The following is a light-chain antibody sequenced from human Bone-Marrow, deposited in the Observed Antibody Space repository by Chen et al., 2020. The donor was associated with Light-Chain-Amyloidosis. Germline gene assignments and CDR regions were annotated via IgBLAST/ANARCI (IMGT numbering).Light chain of an antibody. Sequence: EVVLTQSPDTLALSPGERATLSCRSSSSISTHLARSKQKPGQVPRLLIYDASTSATGIPARFRGSGSGTDFTLSISSLEAEDFAVYYCQHRGGWPPLSFGGGTKIEIK. CDR3: QHRGGWPPLS. CDR1: SSISTH. CDR2: DAS. J-gene: IGKJ4*01. V-gene: IGKV3-11*01.